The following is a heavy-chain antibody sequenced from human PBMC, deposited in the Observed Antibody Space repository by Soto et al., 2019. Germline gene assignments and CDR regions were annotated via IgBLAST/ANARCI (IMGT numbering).Heavy chain of an antibody. CDR1: GFTFNSYA. Sequence: GGSLRLSCAASGFTFNSYAMNWVRQAPGKGLEWVSAISGSGGSTYYADSVKGRFTIPRDNSKNTVYLQMNSLRAEDTAVYYCVRGDNWNDEASDYWGQGTLVTVSS. CDR3: VRGDNWNDEASDY. CDR2: ISGSGGST. V-gene: IGHV3-23*01. D-gene: IGHD1-1*01. J-gene: IGHJ4*02.